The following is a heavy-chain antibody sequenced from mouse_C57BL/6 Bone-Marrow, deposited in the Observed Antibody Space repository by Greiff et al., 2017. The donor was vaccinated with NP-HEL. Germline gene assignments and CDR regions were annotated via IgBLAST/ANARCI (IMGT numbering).Heavy chain of an antibody. J-gene: IGHJ2*01. V-gene: IGHV1-76*01. CDR1: GYTFTDYY. D-gene: IGHD1-1*01. Sequence: VQLQQSGAELVRPGASVKLSCKASGYTFTDYYINWVKQRPGQGLEWIARIYPGSGNTYYNEKFKGKATLTTEKSSSTAYMQLSSLTSEDSAVYFCARGFIVPYYFDYWGQGTTLTVSS. CDR3: ARGFIVPYYFDY. CDR2: IYPGSGNT.